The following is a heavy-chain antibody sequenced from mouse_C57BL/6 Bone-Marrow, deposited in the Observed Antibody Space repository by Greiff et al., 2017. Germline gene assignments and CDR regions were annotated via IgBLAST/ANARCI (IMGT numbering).Heavy chain of an antibody. CDR3: ARSGDYEAWFAY. V-gene: IGHV1-52*01. Sequence: QVQLQQSGAELVRPGSSVKLSCKASGYTFTSYWMHWVKQRPIQGLEWIGNIDPSDSETHYNQKFKDKATLTVDKSSSTAYMQLSSLTSEDSAVYYCARSGDYEAWFAYGGQGTLVTVSA. J-gene: IGHJ3*01. D-gene: IGHD2-4*01. CDR2: IDPSDSET. CDR1: GYTFTSYW.